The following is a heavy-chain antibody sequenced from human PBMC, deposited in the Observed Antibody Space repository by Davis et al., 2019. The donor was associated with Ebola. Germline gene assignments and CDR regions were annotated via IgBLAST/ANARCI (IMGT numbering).Heavy chain of an antibody. V-gene: IGHV4-34*01. J-gene: IGHJ6*04. CDR2: INHSGST. CDR3: ARGLSRPMVRGVNRVFLDV. Sequence: PSETLSLTCAVYGGSFSGYYWSWIRQPPGKGLEWIGEINHSGSTNYNPSLKSRVTISVDTSKNQFSLKLSSVTAADTAVYYCARGLSRPMVRGVNRVFLDVWGKGTTVTVSS. D-gene: IGHD3-10*01. CDR1: GGSFSGYY.